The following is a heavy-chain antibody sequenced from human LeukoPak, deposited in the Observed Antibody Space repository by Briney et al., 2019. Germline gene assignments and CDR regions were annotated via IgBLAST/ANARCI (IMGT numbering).Heavy chain of an antibody. CDR2: ISYDGSNK. CDR1: LFTFSSYG. Sequence: GGSLRLSCAASLFTFSSYGIHGVRQAPAKGLEWVAVISYDGSNKYYSHSVKGRFTISRDNSKNTLYLQMNSLRAEDTAGYYCAKGGFGDDWGQGTPVTVSS. J-gene: IGHJ4*02. D-gene: IGHD3-10*01. CDR3: AKGGFGDD. V-gene: IGHV3-30*18.